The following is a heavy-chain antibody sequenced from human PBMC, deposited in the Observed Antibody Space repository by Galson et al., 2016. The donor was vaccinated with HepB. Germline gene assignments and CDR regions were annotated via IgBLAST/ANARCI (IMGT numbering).Heavy chain of an antibody. CDR2: ITGRGDST. V-gene: IGHV3-23*01. J-gene: IGHJ5*02. CDR1: GFTFRHFV. D-gene: IGHD3-10*01. Sequence: SLRLSCAASGFTFRHFVITLVRQAPGKALQWVSAITGRGDSTYYAHSAKGRFSVSRDNPQNTLFRNMDNLRVEDTAVYFCAKDSRGLLVPGYNWFDTWGQGTLVTVSS. CDR3: AKDSRGLLVPGYNWFDT.